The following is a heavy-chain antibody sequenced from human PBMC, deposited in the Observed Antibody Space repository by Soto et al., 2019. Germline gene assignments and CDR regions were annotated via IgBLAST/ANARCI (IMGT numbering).Heavy chain of an antibody. Sequence: VQLVESGGGLVQPGRSLRLSCAASGFTFDDYAMHWVRQAPGKGLEWVSGISWNSGSIGYADSVKGRFTISRDNAKNSLYLQMNSLRAEDTALYYCAKDMGSSPGPFDYWGQGTLVTVSS. J-gene: IGHJ4*02. CDR3: AKDMGSSPGPFDY. CDR1: GFTFDDYA. V-gene: IGHV3-9*01. CDR2: ISWNSGSI. D-gene: IGHD6-6*01.